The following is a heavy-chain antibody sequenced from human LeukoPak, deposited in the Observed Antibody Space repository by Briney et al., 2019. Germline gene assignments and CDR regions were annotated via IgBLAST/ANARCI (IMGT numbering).Heavy chain of an antibody. CDR3: ARTRWGLHDAFDI. CDR2: ISSSSSYI. CDR1: GFTFSSYS. D-gene: IGHD4-23*01. Sequence: PGGSLRLSCAASGFTFSSYSINWVRQAPGKGLEWVSSISSSSSYIYYADSVKGRFTISRDNAKNSLYLQMNSLRAEDTAVYYCARTRWGLHDAFDIWGQGTMVTVSS. J-gene: IGHJ3*02. V-gene: IGHV3-21*01.